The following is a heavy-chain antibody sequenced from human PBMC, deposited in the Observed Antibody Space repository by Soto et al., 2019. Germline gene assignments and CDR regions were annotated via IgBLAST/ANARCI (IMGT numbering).Heavy chain of an antibody. D-gene: IGHD6-13*01. CDR2: IIPILGIA. V-gene: IGHV1-69*02. CDR3: IAAAGKPFDY. J-gene: IGHJ4*02. CDR1: GGTFSSYT. Sequence: QVQLVQSGAEVKKPGSSVKVSCKASGGTFSSYTISWVRQAPGQGLEWMGRIIPILGIANYAQKFQGRVTITVDKSTSTAYMELSSLRSEDTAVYYCIAAAGKPFDYWGQGTLVTVSS.